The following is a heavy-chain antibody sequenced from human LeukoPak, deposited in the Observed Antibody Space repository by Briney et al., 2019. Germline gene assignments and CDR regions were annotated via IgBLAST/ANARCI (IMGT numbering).Heavy chain of an antibody. Sequence: GASVKVSCKASGYTFTSYGISWVRQAPGQGLEWMGWISAYNGNTNYAQKLQGRVTMTTDTSTSTAYMELRSLRSDDTAVYYCAGDDGWRSYYYYMDVWGKGTTVTVSS. V-gene: IGHV1-18*01. CDR1: GYTFTSYG. CDR3: AGDDGWRSYYYYMDV. D-gene: IGHD2-15*01. CDR2: ISAYNGNT. J-gene: IGHJ6*03.